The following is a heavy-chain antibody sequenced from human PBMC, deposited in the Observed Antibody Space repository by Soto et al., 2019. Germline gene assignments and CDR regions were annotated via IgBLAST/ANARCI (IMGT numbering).Heavy chain of an antibody. CDR1: GYTFTGYY. J-gene: IGHJ5*02. CDR3: AGGRLAKTDKNWFDP. Sequence: QVQLVQSGAEVKKPGASVKVSCKASGYTFTGYYMHWVRQAPGQGLEWMGWINPNSGGTNYAQKFQGKVTMTRETAISTAYMELSRLRSDDTAVYYCAGGRLAKTDKNWFDPWGQGTLVTVSS. V-gene: IGHV1-2*02. D-gene: IGHD4-17*01. CDR2: INPNSGGT.